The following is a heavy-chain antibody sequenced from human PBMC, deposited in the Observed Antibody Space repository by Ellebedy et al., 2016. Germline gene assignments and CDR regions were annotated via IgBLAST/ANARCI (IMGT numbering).Heavy chain of an antibody. CDR2: ISSSSNYM. V-gene: IGHV3-21*01. D-gene: IGHD3-9*01. J-gene: IGHJ4*02. Sequence: GESLKISCAASGFTFSSYSMNWVRQAPGKGLEWISSISSSSNYMSYADSVKGRFTISRDNAKNSLDLQMSSLRAEDTAVYYCARDPRPYLRYGHYDCWGQGTLVTVSS. CDR1: GFTFSSYS. CDR3: ARDPRPYLRYGHYDC.